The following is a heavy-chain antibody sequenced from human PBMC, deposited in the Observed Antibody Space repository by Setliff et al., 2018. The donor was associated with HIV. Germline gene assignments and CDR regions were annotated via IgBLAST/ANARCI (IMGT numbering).Heavy chain of an antibody. CDR3: ARGRYRSRWYASDHYYIDV. V-gene: IGHV3-74*01. D-gene: IGHD6-13*01. CDR1: GFTSSSYW. CDR2: INSDGSST. J-gene: IGHJ6*03. Sequence: GESLKISCTASGFTSSSYWMHWVRQAPGKGLVWVSRINSDGSSTSYADSVKGRFTISRDNAKNTLYLQMNSLRAEDTAVYYCARGRYRSRWYASDHYYIDVWGKGTTVTVSS.